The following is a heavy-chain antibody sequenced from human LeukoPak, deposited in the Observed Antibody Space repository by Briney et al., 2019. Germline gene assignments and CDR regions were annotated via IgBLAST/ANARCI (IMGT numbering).Heavy chain of an antibody. CDR1: GGSISIYY. V-gene: IGHV4-4*07. CDR2: VSTTGSP. J-gene: IGHJ5*02. CDR3: ARLSANWFDP. Sequence: SETLSLTCTVSGGSISIYYWTWIRQPAGKGLEWIGRVSTTGSPIYNPSLKSRVTMSVDTPKNQFSLKLNSVTAADTAMYYCARLSANWFDPWGQGTLVTVSS.